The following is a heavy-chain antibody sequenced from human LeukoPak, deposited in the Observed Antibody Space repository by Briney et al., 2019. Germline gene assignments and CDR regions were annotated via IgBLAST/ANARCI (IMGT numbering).Heavy chain of an antibody. CDR2: IYYSGST. J-gene: IGHJ3*02. CDR3: ARDPPEKNAFDI. Sequence: SETLSLTCTVPGGSISSYYWSWLRQPPGKGLEWIGYIYYSGSTNYNPSLKSRVTISVDTSKNQFSLKLSSVTAADTAVYYCARDPPEKNAFDIWGQGTMVTVSS. CDR1: GGSISSYY. D-gene: IGHD5-24*01. V-gene: IGHV4-59*01.